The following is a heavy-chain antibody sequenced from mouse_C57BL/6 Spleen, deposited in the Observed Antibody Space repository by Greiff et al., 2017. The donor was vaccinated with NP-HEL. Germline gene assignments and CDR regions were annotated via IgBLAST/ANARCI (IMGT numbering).Heavy chain of an antibody. V-gene: IGHV1-53*01. CDR2: INPSNGGT. Sequence: QVQLQQSGTELVKPGASVKLSCKASGYTFTSYWMHWVKQRPGQGLEWIGNINPSNGGTNYNEKFKSKATLTVDKSSSTAYMQLSSLTSEDSAVYYCARSPIYYYGSRGAMDYWGQGTSVTVSS. CDR1: GYTFTSYW. CDR3: ARSPIYYYGSRGAMDY. J-gene: IGHJ4*01. D-gene: IGHD1-1*01.